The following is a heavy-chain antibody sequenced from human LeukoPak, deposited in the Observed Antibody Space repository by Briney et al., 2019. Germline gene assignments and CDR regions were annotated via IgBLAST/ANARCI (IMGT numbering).Heavy chain of an antibody. J-gene: IGHJ4*02. Sequence: PGGSLRLSCAASGFTVSSNYMSWVRQAPGKGLEWVSVIYSGGSTYYADSVKGRFTISRDNSKNTLYLQMNSLRAEDTAVYYCAKRPLDSSGLFDYWGQGTLVTVSS. CDR1: GFTVSSNY. CDR2: IYSGGST. D-gene: IGHD3-22*01. V-gene: IGHV3-53*01. CDR3: AKRPLDSSGLFDY.